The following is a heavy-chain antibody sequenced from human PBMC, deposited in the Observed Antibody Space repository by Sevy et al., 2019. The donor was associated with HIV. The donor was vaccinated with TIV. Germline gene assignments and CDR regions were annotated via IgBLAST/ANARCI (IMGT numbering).Heavy chain of an antibody. Sequence: SETLSLTCTVSGGSISSSSYYWGWIRQPPGKGLEWIGSIYYSGSTYYNPSLKSRVTISVDTSKNQFSLKLSSVTAAETAVYYCARHRYGGYSYGYSRDYFDYWGQGTLVTVSS. CDR2: IYYSGST. D-gene: IGHD5-18*01. CDR1: GGSISSSSYY. J-gene: IGHJ4*02. V-gene: IGHV4-39*01. CDR3: ARHRYGGYSYGYSRDYFDY.